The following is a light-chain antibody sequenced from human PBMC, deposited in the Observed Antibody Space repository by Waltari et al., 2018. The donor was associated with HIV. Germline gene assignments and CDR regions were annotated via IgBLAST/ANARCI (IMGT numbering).Light chain of an antibody. V-gene: IGKV1-5*03. CDR1: QSIDTS. CDR3: QNYNAYAT. Sequence: DIQLTQAPSPLSASVGDIVTITCRASQSIDTSLAWFPQQPGKAPKLLIYKASSLNSGVPSRFSGRGSGTDFTLTISSLQSDDFATYYCQNYNAYATFGQGTKVEIK. CDR2: KAS. J-gene: IGKJ1*01.